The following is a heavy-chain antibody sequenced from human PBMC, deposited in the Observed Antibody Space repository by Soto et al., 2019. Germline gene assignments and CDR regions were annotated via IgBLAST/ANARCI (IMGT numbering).Heavy chain of an antibody. CDR3: ARVRYYDSSGYYYVWAFDY. Sequence: PSETLSLTCTVSGGSISSYYWSWIRQPPGKGLGWIGYIYYSGSTNYNPSLKSRVTISVDTSKNQFSLKLSSVTAADTAVYYCARVRYYDSSGYYYVWAFDYWGQGTLVTVSS. V-gene: IGHV4-59*01. CDR2: IYYSGST. J-gene: IGHJ4*02. D-gene: IGHD3-22*01. CDR1: GGSISSYY.